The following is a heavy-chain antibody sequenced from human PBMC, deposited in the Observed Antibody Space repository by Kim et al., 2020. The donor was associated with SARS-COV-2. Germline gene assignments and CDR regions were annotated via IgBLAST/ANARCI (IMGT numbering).Heavy chain of an antibody. J-gene: IGHJ4*02. CDR1: GFSLSTSGVG. V-gene: IGHV2-5*02. CDR2: IYWDDEE. D-gene: IGHD2-15*01. Sequence: SGPTLVNPTQTLTLTCTFSGFSLSTSGVGVGWIRQPPGKALEWLALIYWDDEERYSPSLKSRLTITKDTSKNQVVLTMTNMDPVDTATYYCAHSSRRESCGGGNCYYFDYWGQGTLVTVSS. CDR3: AHSSRRESCGGGNCYYFDY.